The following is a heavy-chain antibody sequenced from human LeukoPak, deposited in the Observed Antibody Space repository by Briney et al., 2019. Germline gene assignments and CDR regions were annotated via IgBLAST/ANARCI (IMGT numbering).Heavy chain of an antibody. V-gene: IGHV1-3*03. Sequence: ASVKVSCKASGYTFTSYAMHWVRQAPGQRLEWMGWINAGNGNTKYSQEFQGRVTITRDTSASTAYMELSSLRSEDMAVYYCARDRGYGDFFDYWGQGTLVTVSS. J-gene: IGHJ4*02. CDR1: GYTFTSYA. CDR2: INAGNGNT. D-gene: IGHD4-17*01. CDR3: ARDRGYGDFFDY.